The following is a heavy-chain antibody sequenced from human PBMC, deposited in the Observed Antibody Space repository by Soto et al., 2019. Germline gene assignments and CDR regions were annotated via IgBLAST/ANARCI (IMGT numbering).Heavy chain of an antibody. V-gene: IGHV5-10-1*01. D-gene: IGHD3-22*01. CDR1: GYSFTSYW. J-gene: IGHJ4*02. Sequence: PGESLKISCKGSGYSFTSYWISWVRQMPGKGLEWMGRIDPSDSYTNYSPSFQGHVTISADKSISTAYLQWSSLKASDTAMYYCARQGRGTYYYDSSGYYYADYWGQGTLVTVSS. CDR2: IDPSDSYT. CDR3: ARQGRGTYYYDSSGYYYADY.